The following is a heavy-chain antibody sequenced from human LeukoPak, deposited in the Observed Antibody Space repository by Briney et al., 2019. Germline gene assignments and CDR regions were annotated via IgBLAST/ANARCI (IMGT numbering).Heavy chain of an antibody. D-gene: IGHD4-11*01. CDR2: IRISGAS. CDR3: ARHQVYSGTTFYDYMDV. J-gene: IGHJ6*03. CDR1: GASIRGHY. V-gene: IGHV4-59*08. Sequence: SETLSLTCTVSGASIRGHYWSWFRQTPGQAPEWIAWIRISGASNSNPSLKRRVTISGDTSKNQISLKLTSVTAADTAVYYCARHQVYSGTTFYDYMDVWGKGTTVTVSS.